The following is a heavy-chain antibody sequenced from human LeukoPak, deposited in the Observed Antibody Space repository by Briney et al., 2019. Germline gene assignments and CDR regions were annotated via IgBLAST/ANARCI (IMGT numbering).Heavy chain of an antibody. CDR2: IYPGDSDT. CDR3: ARSSGYDEHAFDI. V-gene: IGHV5-51*01. D-gene: IGHD5-12*01. CDR1: GYSFTSYW. Sequence: GESLQISCKGSGYSFTSYWIGWVRQLPGKGLEWMGIIYPGDSDTRYSPSFQGQVTISADKSISTAYLQWSSLKASDTAMYYCARSSGYDEHAFDIWGQGTMVTVSS. J-gene: IGHJ3*02.